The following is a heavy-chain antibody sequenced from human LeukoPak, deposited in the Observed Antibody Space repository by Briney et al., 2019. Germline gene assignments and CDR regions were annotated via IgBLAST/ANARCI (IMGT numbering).Heavy chain of an antibody. D-gene: IGHD2-15*01. CDR2: FYYSGST. V-gene: IGHV4-59*02. J-gene: IGHJ4*02. Sequence: PSETLSLTCTVSGXSASRYYGSWIRQPPGKGLEWIGYFYYSGSTNYNPSLKSRVTISADTSKTQFSLKLTSVTPADTAVYYCALSKTAPFDYWGQGTLVTVSS. CDR3: ALSKTAPFDY. CDR1: GXSASRYY.